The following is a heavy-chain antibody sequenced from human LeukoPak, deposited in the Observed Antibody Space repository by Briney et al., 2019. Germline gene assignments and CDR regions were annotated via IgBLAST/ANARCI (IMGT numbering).Heavy chain of an antibody. D-gene: IGHD6-13*01. CDR2: IYYSGST. Sequence: SQTLSLTCTVSGGSISSYYWSWIRQPPGKGLEWIGYIYYSGSTNYNPSLKSRVTISVDTSKNQFSLKLSSVTAADTAVYYCARALGSSSRGAFDIWGQGTMVTVSS. J-gene: IGHJ3*02. CDR1: GGSISSYY. V-gene: IGHV4-59*01. CDR3: ARALGSSSRGAFDI.